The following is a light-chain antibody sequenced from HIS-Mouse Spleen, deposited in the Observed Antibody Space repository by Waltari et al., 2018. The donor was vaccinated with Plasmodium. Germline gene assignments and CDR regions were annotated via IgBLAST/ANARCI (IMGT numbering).Light chain of an antibody. J-gene: IGLJ3*02. V-gene: IGLV3-25*03. Sequence: SYELTQPPSVSVSPGQTARITCSGDALPKQYAYWYQQKPGQAPVLVIYKDSKRHSGIPERFSGSRSGTTVTLTISGVQAEDEADYYCQSADSSGTPNWVFGGGTKLTVL. CDR1: ALPKQY. CDR3: QSADSSGTPNWV. CDR2: KDS.